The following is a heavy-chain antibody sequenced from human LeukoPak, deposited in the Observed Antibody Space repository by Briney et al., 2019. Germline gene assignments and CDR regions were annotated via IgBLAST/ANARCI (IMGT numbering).Heavy chain of an antibody. CDR2: IYYSGST. J-gene: IGHJ4*02. V-gene: IGHV4-31*03. CDR1: GGSISSGGYY. D-gene: IGHD6-6*01. CDR3: ARHSPYSSSSGKYFDY. Sequence: SETLSLTCTVSGGSISSGGYYWSWIRQHPGKGLEWIGYIYYSGSTYYNPSLKSRVPISVDTSKNQFSLKLSSVTAADTAVYYCARHSPYSSSSGKYFDYWGQGTLVTVSS.